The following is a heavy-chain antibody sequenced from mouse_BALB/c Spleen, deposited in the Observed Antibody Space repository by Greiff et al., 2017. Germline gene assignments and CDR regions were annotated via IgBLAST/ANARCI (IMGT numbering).Heavy chain of an antibody. CDR2: IDPYNGGT. J-gene: IGHJ3*01. D-gene: IGHD2-1*01. V-gene: IGHV1S135*01. CDR1: GYSFTDYN. Sequence: VQLQQSGPELVKPWASVKVSCKASGYSFTDYNMYWVKQSHGKSLQGIGYIDPYNGGTSYNPKFKGKATLTVDKSSSTAFMHLNSLTSEDSAVYYCARGRYGNYDGLAYWGQGTLVTVSA. CDR3: ARGRYGNYDGLAY.